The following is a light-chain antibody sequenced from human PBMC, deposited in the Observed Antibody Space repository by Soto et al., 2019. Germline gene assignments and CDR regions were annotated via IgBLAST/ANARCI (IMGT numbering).Light chain of an antibody. V-gene: IGKV2-28*01. Sequence: DIMMTQSPLILPVTPGEPASISYRSSQSLLYNNTYNYLEWYLQKPGQSPPLLIYLGSNRASWLADRLSGRGTGIDFTQKVSRGETEDVGIYYCMQSLHGGTFGQGTRLEIQ. CDR2: LGS. CDR3: MQSLHGGT. CDR1: QSLLYNNTYNY. J-gene: IGKJ5*01.